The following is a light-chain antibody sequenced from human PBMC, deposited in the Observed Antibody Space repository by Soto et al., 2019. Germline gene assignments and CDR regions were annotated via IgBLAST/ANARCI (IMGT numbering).Light chain of an antibody. CDR2: EVS. V-gene: IGLV2-8*01. J-gene: IGLJ1*01. Sequence: QSALTQPPSASGSPGQSVTISCTGTSSDVGGYNFVSWYQHHPGKAPKLMLYEVSKRPSGVPDRFSGSKSGNTASLTVSGLQAEDEADYYCSSYAGSTYVFGTGTKVTDL. CDR1: SSDVGGYNF. CDR3: SSYAGSTYV.